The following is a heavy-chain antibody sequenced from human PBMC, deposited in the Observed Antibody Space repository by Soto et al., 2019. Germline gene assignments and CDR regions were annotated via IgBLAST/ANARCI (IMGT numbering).Heavy chain of an antibody. D-gene: IGHD3-10*01. V-gene: IGHV3-30*03. J-gene: IGHJ4*02. Sequence: PGGSLRLSCAASGFTFSSYGMHWVRQAPGKGLEWVAVISYDGSNKYYADSVKGRFTISRDNSKNTLYLQMNSLRAEDTAVYYCAPRFGAFDYWGQGTLVTVSS. CDR2: ISYDGSNK. CDR3: APRFGAFDY. CDR1: GFTFSSYG.